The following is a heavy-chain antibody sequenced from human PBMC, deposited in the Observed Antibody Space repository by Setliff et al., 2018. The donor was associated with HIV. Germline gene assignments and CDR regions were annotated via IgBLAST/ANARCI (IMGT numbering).Heavy chain of an antibody. Sequence: SETLSLTCTVSGGSISSGGYYWSWIRQLPGKGLECIGYIYYSGSTYYNPSLKSLVTISVDTSKNQFSLKLSTVTVADTAVYYCARSPLNYSYKSDAFDIWGQGTMVTVSS. D-gene: IGHD2-15*01. V-gene: IGHV4-31*01. CDR1: GGSISSGGYY. J-gene: IGHJ3*02. CDR3: ARSPLNYSYKSDAFDI. CDR2: IYYSGST.